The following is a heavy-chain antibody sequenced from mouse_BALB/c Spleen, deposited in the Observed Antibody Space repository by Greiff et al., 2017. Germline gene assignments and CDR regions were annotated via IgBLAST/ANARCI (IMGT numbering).Heavy chain of an antibody. CDR2: IDPETGGT. Sequence: LQESGAELVRPGASVTLSCKASGYTFTDYEMHWVKQTPVHGLEWIGAIDPETGGTAYNQKFKGKATLTADKSSSTAYMELRSLTSEDSAVYYCTSLAYWGQGTLVTVSA. J-gene: IGHJ3*01. CDR3: TSLAY. V-gene: IGHV1-15*01. CDR1: GYTFTDYE.